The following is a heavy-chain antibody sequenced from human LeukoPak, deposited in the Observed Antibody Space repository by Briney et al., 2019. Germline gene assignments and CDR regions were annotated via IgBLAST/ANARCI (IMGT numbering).Heavy chain of an antibody. J-gene: IGHJ4*02. V-gene: IGHV3-23*01. CDR1: GFTFSSYA. CDR2: ISGSGGST. CDR3: AKLWRSGYYYFDY. D-gene: IGHD3-22*01. Sequence: PGGSLRLSCAASGFTFSSYAMSWVRQAPGKGLEWVSAISGSGGSTYYADSVKGRSTISRDNSKNTLYLQMNSLRAEDTAVYYCAKLWRSGYYYFDYWGRGTLVTVSS.